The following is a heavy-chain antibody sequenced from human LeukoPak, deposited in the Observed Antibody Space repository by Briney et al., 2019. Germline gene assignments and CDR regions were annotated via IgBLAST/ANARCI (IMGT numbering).Heavy chain of an antibody. V-gene: IGHV3-74*01. CDR1: GFTFSSSW. J-gene: IGHJ4*02. D-gene: IGHD1-26*01. CDR3: AREPMGVTGY. CDR2: IRSDGGST. Sequence: GGSLRLSCAASGFTFSSSWMHWVRQAPGKGLVWVSRIRSDGGSTSYADSVKGRFTISRDNAKNMVYLQMNSLRAEDTAVYYCAREPMGVTGYWGQGTLVTVSS.